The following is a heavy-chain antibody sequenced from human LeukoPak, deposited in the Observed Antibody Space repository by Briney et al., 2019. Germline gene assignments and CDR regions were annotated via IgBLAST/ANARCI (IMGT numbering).Heavy chain of an antibody. CDR2: IYYSGST. D-gene: IGHD3-22*01. V-gene: IGHV4-31*03. CDR1: GGSISSGGYY. Sequence: PSQTLSLTCTVSGGSISSGGYYWSWIRQHPGKGLEWIGYIYYSGSTYYNPSLKSRVTISVDTSKNQFSLKLSSVTAADTAVYYCASIYDSSGYSFDYWGQGTLVTVSS. J-gene: IGHJ4*02. CDR3: ASIYDSSGYSFDY.